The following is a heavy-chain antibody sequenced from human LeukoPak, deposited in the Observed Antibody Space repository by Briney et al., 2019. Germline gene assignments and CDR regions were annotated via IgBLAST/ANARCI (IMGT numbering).Heavy chain of an antibody. V-gene: IGHV3-21*01. D-gene: IGHD3-22*01. Sequence: PGGSLRLSCAASGFTFSSYSMNWVRQAPGKGLEWVSSISSSSSYIYYADSVKGRFTISRDNAKNSLYLQMNSLRAEDTAVYYCARDGPYYYDSSGSDAFDIWGQGTMVTVSS. J-gene: IGHJ3*02. CDR3: ARDGPYYYDSSGSDAFDI. CDR2: ISSSSSYI. CDR1: GFTFSSYS.